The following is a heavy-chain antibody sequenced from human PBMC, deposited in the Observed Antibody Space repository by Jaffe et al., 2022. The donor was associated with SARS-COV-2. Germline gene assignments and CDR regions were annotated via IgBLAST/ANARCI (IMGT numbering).Heavy chain of an antibody. Sequence: QVQLVQSGAEVEKPGASVKVSCEASGYIFTNYHINWVRQATGQGLEWVGWMDPNSGHTGYAQKFQGRVIMTRNTSIRTAYMELSSLRSDDTALYYCARAPQGGHERAFDFWGQGTLVTVSS. J-gene: IGHJ5*01. CDR3: ARAPQGGHERAFDF. CDR1: GYIFTNYH. CDR2: MDPNSGHT. D-gene: IGHD5-12*01. V-gene: IGHV1-8*01.